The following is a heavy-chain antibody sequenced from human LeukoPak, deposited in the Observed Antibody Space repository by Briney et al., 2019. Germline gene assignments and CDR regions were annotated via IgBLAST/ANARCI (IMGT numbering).Heavy chain of an antibody. V-gene: IGHV3-48*03. J-gene: IGHJ4*02. Sequence: GGSLRLSCAASGFTFSSYEMNWVRQAPGKGLEWVSYISSSGSTIYYADSVKGRFTISRDNAKNSLYLQMNSLRAEDTAVYYCVGTTGTRALEYFDYWGQGTLVTVSS. CDR1: GFTFSSYE. CDR3: VGTTGTRALEYFDY. D-gene: IGHD1-1*01. CDR2: ISSSGSTI.